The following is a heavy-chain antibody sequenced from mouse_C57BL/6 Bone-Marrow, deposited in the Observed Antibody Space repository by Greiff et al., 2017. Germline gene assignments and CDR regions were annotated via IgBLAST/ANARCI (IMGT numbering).Heavy chain of an antibody. J-gene: IGHJ3*01. CDR1: GYAFSSYW. Sequence: VKLQESGAELVKPGASVKISCKASGYAFSSYWMNWVKQRPGKGLEWIGQIYPGDGDTNYNGKFKGKATLTADKSSSTAYMQLSSLTSEDSAVYFCARGDYPGLVAYWGQGTLVTVSA. CDR2: IYPGDGDT. CDR3: ARGDYPGLVAY. D-gene: IGHD5-5*01. V-gene: IGHV1-80*01.